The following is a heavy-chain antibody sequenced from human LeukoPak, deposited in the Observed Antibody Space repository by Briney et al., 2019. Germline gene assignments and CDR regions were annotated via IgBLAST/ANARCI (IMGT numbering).Heavy chain of an antibody. CDR1: GFTFNSYW. D-gene: IGHD3-10*02. J-gene: IGHJ6*04. CDR2: INSDGSST. CDR3: AELGITMIGGV. Sequence: GGSLRLSCAASGFTFNSYWMHWVRQAPGKGLVWVSRINSDGSSTSYADSVKGRFTISRDNAKNTLYLQMNSLRAEDTAVYYCAELGITMIGGVWGKGTTVTISS. V-gene: IGHV3-74*01.